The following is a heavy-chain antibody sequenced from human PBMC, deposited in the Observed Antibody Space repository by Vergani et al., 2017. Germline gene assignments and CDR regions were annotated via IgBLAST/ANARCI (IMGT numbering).Heavy chain of an antibody. Sequence: EVQLLESGGSLKHPGGSLRFPCASLGFPFSPFALHWFRQAPGKGLEWVSPLTGGGGSTYYADSFKGRFIISRDNSRDTLYLQMNSLRPEDTATYYCVKDAGSYENFFDSWGQGTLVTVSS. CDR3: VKDAGSYENFFDS. J-gene: IGHJ4*02. V-gene: IGHV3-23*01. CDR1: GFPFSPFA. CDR2: LTGGGGST. D-gene: IGHD1-26*01.